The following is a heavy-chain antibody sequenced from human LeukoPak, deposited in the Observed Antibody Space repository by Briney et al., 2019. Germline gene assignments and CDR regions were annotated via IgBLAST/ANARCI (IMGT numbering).Heavy chain of an antibody. CDR2: IISSSSYI. Sequence: GGSLRLSCAAAGFTFSSYSMNWVRQAPGKGLEWVSSIISSSSYIYYADSVKGRFTISRDNAKNSLYLQMNSLRAEDTAVYYCARAIRGVYYYYYYYMDVWGKGTTVTVSS. V-gene: IGHV3-21*01. J-gene: IGHJ6*03. CDR1: GFTFSSYS. CDR3: ARAIRGVYYYYYYYMDV.